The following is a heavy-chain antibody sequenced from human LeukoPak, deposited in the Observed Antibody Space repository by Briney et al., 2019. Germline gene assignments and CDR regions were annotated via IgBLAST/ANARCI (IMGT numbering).Heavy chain of an antibody. J-gene: IGHJ4*02. V-gene: IGHV4-34*01. Sequence: SETLSLTCAVYGGSFSGYYWSWIRQPPGKGLEWIGEINHSGSTNYNPSLKSRVTISVDTSKNQFSLKLSSVTAADTAVYYCASGSEYSSSCFDYWGQGTLVTVSS. CDR3: ASGSEYSSSCFDY. CDR1: GGSFSGYY. D-gene: IGHD6-6*01. CDR2: INHSGST.